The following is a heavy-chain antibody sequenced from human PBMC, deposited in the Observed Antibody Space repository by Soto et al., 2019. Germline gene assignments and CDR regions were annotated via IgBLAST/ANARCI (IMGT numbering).Heavy chain of an antibody. CDR2: TYYRSKWYN. V-gene: IGHV6-1*01. Sequence: SXTLSLTCAISVYCVSSNSAAWNWIIQSPSRGLEWLGRTYYRSKWYNDYAVSVKSRITINPDTSKNQFSLQLNSVTPEDTAVYYCARDYPYGGNFDYWGQGTLVTVSS. CDR3: ARDYPYGGNFDY. J-gene: IGHJ4*02. D-gene: IGHD2-15*01. CDR1: VYCVSSNSAA.